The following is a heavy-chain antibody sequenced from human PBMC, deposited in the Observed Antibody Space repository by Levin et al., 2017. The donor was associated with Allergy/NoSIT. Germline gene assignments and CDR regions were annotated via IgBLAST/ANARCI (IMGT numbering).Heavy chain of an antibody. CDR1: GGSISSSSYY. D-gene: IGHD3-10*01. Sequence: SETLSLTCTVSGGSISSSSYYWGWIRQPPGKGLEWIGSIYYSGSTYYNPSLKSRVTISVDTSKNQFSLKLSSVTAADTAVYYCARPPTYGSGSDYNDDAFDIWGQGTMVTVSS. CDR3: ARPPTYGSGSDYNDDAFDI. V-gene: IGHV4-39*01. J-gene: IGHJ3*02. CDR2: IYYSGST.